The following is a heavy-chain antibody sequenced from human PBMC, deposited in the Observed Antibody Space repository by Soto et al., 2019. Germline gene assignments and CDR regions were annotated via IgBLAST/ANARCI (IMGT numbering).Heavy chain of an antibody. V-gene: IGHV3-7*01. CDR2: IKQDGSEK. Sequence: EVQLVESGGGWFQPGGSLSLSCAASGFPFSGYWMSWVRQAPGKGLEGVATIKQDGSEKYYVDSVKGRFTISRDNAKNSLYLQMNSLRAEDTAVYYCARDSNTLVVVAATAYFDLWGRGTLVTVSS. CDR1: GFPFSGYW. CDR3: ARDSNTLVVVAATAYFDL. D-gene: IGHD2-15*01. J-gene: IGHJ2*01.